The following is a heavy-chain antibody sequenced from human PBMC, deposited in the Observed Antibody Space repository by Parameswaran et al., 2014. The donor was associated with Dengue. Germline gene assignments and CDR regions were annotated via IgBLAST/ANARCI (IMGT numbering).Heavy chain of an antibody. V-gene: IGHV3-7*02. J-gene: IGHJ4*02. CDR3: ARVYDYVWGEEYYFDY. CDR2: IKQDGSEK. Sequence: VRQAPGKGLEWVANIKQDGSEKYYVDSVKGRFTISRDNAKNSLYLQMNSLRAEDTAVYYCARVYDYVWGEEYYFDYWGQGTLVTVSS. D-gene: IGHD3-16*01.